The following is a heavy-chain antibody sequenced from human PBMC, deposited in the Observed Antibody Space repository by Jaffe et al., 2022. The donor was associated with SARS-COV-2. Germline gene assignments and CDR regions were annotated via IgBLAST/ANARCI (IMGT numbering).Heavy chain of an antibody. Sequence: QVQLVESGGGVVQPGRSLRLSCAASGFTFSSYGMHWVRQAPGKGLEWVAVISYDGSNKYYADSVKGRFTISRDNSKNTLYLQMNSLRAEDTAVYYCAKDYYKGFEDYYYGMDVWGQGTTVTVSS. D-gene: IGHD3-10*01. CDR2: ISYDGSNK. V-gene: IGHV3-30*18. CDR1: GFTFSSYG. J-gene: IGHJ6*02. CDR3: AKDYYKGFEDYYYGMDV.